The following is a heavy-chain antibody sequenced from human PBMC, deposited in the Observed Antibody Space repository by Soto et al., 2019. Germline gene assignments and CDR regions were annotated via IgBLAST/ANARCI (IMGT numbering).Heavy chain of an antibody. CDR3: ARVGGINWFDP. CDR1: GGSISSGGYY. V-gene: IGHV4-31*01. CDR2: IYYSGNT. Sequence: PSETLSLTCTVSGGSISSGGYYWSWIRQHPGKGLERIGYIYYSGNTYYNPSLKNKVTISEDTSKNKYYLKMSTVTAADMAVYYCARVGGINWFDPWGQGTLVTVSS. D-gene: IGHD1-20*01. J-gene: IGHJ5*02.